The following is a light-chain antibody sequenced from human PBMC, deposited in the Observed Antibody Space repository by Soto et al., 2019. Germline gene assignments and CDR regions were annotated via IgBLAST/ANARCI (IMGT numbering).Light chain of an antibody. CDR1: NSYVGGYNY. V-gene: IGLV2-14*01. CDR2: DVS. Sequence: LTQPASVSWSPGQAITISCTGTNSYVGGYNYVSWYQQHPGKAPKLMIYDVSNRPSGVSNRFSGSKSGNAASLTISGLQAEDEADYYCSSYTSSSTYVFGTGTKVTVL. CDR3: SSYTSSSTYV. J-gene: IGLJ1*01.